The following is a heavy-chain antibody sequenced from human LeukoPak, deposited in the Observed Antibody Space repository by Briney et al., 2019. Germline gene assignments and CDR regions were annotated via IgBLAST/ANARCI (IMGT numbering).Heavy chain of an antibody. CDR3: ARHPRNYYGSGSFFPDAYDI. D-gene: IGHD3-10*01. J-gene: IGHJ3*02. CDR2: IYPGGSDI. V-gene: IGHV5-51*01. CDR1: GYSFTTYW. Sequence: GESLKISCKGSGYSFTTYWIGWVRQVPEKGLEWMGTIYPGGSDITYSPSFQGQITISADTSITTAYLQWSNLKASDTAIYYCARHPRNYYGSGSFFPDAYDIWGQGTMVTVSS.